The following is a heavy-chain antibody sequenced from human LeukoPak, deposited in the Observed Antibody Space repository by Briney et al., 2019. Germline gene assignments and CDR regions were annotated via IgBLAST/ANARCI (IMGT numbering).Heavy chain of an antibody. Sequence: GGSLRLSCAASGFTFSSYSMNWVRQAPGKGLEWVSYISSSSTIYYADSVKGRFTISRDNAKNSLYLQMNSLRDEDTAVYYCAREDPVYFDYWGQGTLVNVSS. CDR1: GFTFSSYS. CDR3: AREDPVYFDY. J-gene: IGHJ4*02. CDR2: ISSSSTI. V-gene: IGHV3-48*02.